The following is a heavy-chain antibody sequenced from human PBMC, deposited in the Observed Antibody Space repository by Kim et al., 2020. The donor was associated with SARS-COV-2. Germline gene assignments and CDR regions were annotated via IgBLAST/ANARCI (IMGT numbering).Heavy chain of an antibody. CDR3: TTAGGYYDFWSGTYYFDY. D-gene: IGHD3-3*01. J-gene: IGHJ4*02. Sequence: KGRFTISREDSKHTLYLKMNSLKTEDTAVYYCTTAGGYYDFWSGTYYFDYWGQGTLVTVSS. V-gene: IGHV3-15*01.